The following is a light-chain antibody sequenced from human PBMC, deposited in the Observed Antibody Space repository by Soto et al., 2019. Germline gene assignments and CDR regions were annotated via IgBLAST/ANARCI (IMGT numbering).Light chain of an antibody. CDR2: MAS. CDR3: QQYNTYPRT. J-gene: IGKJ1*01. V-gene: IGKV1-5*03. Sequence: DIQMTQSPSTLSASVGDRVTITCRASQSIGKWLAWYQQKPGKAPNLLIYMASGLENGVPSRFSGSGSGTEFTLTISCLQPDDFATYYCQQYNTYPRTFGQGTKVEIK. CDR1: QSIGKW.